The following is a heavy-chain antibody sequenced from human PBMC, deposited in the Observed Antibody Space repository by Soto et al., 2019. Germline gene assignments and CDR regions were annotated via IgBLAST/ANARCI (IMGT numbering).Heavy chain of an antibody. CDR2: IKPDGGEK. V-gene: IGHV3-7*01. CDR3: VRDAGGGGDFDY. Sequence: EVRLVESGGGLVQPGGSLRLSCAASSFTFSSYWMAWVRQAPGKGLEWLANIKPDGGEKYYVDSVRGRFTISRDNAKNSLYLQMNSLGTEDTAVYHCVRDAGGGGDFDYWGQGTLVTVSS. CDR1: SFTFSSYW. D-gene: IGHD3-16*01. J-gene: IGHJ4*02.